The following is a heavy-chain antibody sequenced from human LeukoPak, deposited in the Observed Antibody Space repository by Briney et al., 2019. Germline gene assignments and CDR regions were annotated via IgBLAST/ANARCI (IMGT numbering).Heavy chain of an antibody. Sequence: GASVKVSCKASGYTFTSYYMHWARQAPGQGLEWMGIINPSGGSTSYAQKFQGRVTMTRDTSTSTVYMELSSLRSEDTAVYYCAREPARLGESKRKYYFDYWGQGTLVTVSS. J-gene: IGHJ4*02. CDR3: AREPARLGESKRKYYFDY. CDR1: GYTFTSYY. D-gene: IGHD3-16*01. V-gene: IGHV1-46*01. CDR2: INPSGGST.